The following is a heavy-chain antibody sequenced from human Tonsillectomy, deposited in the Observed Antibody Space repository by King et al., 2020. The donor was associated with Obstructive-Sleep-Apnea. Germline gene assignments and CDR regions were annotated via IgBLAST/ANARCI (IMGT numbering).Heavy chain of an antibody. V-gene: IGHV3-9*01. D-gene: IGHD6-19*01. Sequence: VQLVESGGGLVQPGRSLRLSCAASGFTFDDYAMHWVRPAPGKGLGWVSGISWNSGRIGYADSVKGRFTISGDNAKNSLFLQMNSLRTEDTALYYCAKDLSSGWYGPVDYWGQGTLVTVSS. J-gene: IGHJ4*02. CDR2: ISWNSGRI. CDR3: AKDLSSGWYGPVDY. CDR1: GFTFDDYA.